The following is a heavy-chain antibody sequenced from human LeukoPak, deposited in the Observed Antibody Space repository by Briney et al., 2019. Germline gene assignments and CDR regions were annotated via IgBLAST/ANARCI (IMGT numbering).Heavy chain of an antibody. CDR3: ARGVTKDFQH. CDR1: GYTFTSYG. CDR2: ISAYNGNT. V-gene: IGHV1-18*01. D-gene: IGHD4-17*01. J-gene: IGHJ1*01. Sequence: ASVKVSCKASGYTFTSYGISWVRQAPGQGLEWMGWISAYNGNTNYAQKFQGRVTMTRDTSISTAYMELSRLRSDDTAVYYCARGVTKDFQHWGQGTLVTVSS.